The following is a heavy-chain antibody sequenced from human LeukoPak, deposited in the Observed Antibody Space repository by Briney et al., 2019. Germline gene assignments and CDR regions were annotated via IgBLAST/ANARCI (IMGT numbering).Heavy chain of an antibody. CDR3: ARLRGNYFPDY. D-gene: IGHD4-11*01. CDR1: GGSISGYY. V-gene: IGHV4-59*01. J-gene: IGHJ4*02. Sequence: MSSETPSLTCTVSGGSISGYYWTWIRQSPGKGLEWIAYIYYSGSTNYSPSLKSRVTISVDTSKNQFSLRLSSVTAADTAVYFCARLRGNYFPDYWGQGTLVTVSS. CDR2: IYYSGST.